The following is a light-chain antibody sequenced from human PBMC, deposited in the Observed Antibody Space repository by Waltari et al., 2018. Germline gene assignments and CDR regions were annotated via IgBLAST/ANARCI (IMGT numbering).Light chain of an antibody. CDR2: EGN. J-gene: IGLJ2*01. CDR1: SSDAGSYDL. V-gene: IGLV2-23*01. Sequence: QSALTQPASVSGSPGQSITVSCTGASSDAGSYDLVCWYQQHPRKAPKLIIYEGNKRPSGCSNRFACCKSGNTASLTISGLQAEDEAEYYCSSNAGRGIVFGGGTKLTVL. CDR3: SSNAGRGIV.